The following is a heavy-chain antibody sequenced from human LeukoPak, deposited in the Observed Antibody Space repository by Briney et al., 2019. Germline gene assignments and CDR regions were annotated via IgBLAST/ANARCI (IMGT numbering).Heavy chain of an antibody. CDR2: MYYSGNN. Sequence: LETLSLTCTVSGASVTIDYWSWIRQPPGKGLEWIGSMYYSGNNYYNPSLKSRVTISEDTSKNQFSLKLKSVTAADTAVYYCARHRGYCSGSRCYSVWFDPWGQGTLVTVSS. V-gene: IGHV4-59*05. CDR3: ARHRGYCSGSRCYSVWFDP. CDR1: GASVTIDY. D-gene: IGHD2-15*01. J-gene: IGHJ5*02.